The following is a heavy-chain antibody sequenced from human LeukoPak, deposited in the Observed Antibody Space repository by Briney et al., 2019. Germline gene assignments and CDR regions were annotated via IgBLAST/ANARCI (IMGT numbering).Heavy chain of an antibody. CDR3: AKDPNGDYVGAFDM. D-gene: IGHD4-17*01. CDR1: GLTLSAYA. V-gene: IGHV3-23*01. J-gene: IGHJ3*02. Sequence: GGSLRLSCAASGLTLSAYALVWVRQAPGKGLEWVSAITGSGAGTYYADSVKGRFTISRNNSNNMLYLQMNSLRAEDTALYYCAKDPNGDYVGAFDMWGPGTMVVVSS. CDR2: ITGSGAGT.